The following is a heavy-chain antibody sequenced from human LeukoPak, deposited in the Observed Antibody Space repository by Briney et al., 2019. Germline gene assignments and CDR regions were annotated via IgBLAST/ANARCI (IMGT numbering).Heavy chain of an antibody. CDR1: GYTFTGYY. CDR3: AREGSGYDPFYYFDY. V-gene: IGHV1-2*02. J-gene: IGHJ4*02. Sequence: ASVKVSCKASGYTFTGYYMHWVRQAPGQGLEWMGWINPNSGGTNYAQKFQGRVTMTRDTSISTAYMEPSRLRSDDTAVYYCAREGSGYDPFYYFDYWGQGTLVTVSS. D-gene: IGHD5-12*01. CDR2: INPNSGGT.